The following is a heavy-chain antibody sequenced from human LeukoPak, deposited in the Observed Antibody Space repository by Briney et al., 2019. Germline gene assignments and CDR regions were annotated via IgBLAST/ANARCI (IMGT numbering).Heavy chain of an antibody. V-gene: IGHV3-23*01. J-gene: IGHJ4*02. CDR2: IRGSGDST. D-gene: IGHD3-3*01. CDR1: GFTFNNHA. CDR3: AKAPGHDFWSGYCHFDF. Sequence: PGGSLRLSCAASGFTFNNHAMSWVRQAPGMGLEWVSAIRGSGDSTYYAESVQGRFIISRDNSKNTLYLHMNSLRAEDTASYHCAKAPGHDFWSGYCHFDFWGQGTLVTVSS.